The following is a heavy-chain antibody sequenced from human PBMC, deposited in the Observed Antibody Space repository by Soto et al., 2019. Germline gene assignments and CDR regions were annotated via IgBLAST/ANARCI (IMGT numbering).Heavy chain of an antibody. CDR1: GFTFSSYW. D-gene: IGHD2-2*01. CDR2: IKQDGSEK. Sequence: GGSLRLSCAASGFTFSSYWMSWVRQAPGKGLEWVANIKQDGSEKYYVDSVKGRFTISRDNAKNSLYLQMNSLRAEDTAVYYCASKASEYCSSTSCYASYFQHWGQGTLVTVSS. CDR3: ASKASEYCSSTSCYASYFQH. J-gene: IGHJ1*01. V-gene: IGHV3-7*01.